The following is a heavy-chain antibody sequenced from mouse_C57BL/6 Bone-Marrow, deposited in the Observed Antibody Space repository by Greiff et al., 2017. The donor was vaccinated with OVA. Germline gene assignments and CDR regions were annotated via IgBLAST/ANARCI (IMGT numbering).Heavy chain of an antibody. D-gene: IGHD1-1*01. J-gene: IGHJ4*01. CDR1: GFSLSTFGMG. V-gene: IGHV8-8*01. CDR3: ARIYYYGSSYEYYAMDY. CDR2: IWWDDDK. Sequence: QVTLKESGPGILQPSQTLSLTCSFSGFSLSTFGMGVGWIRQPSGKGLEWLAHIWWDDDKYYNPALKSRLTISKDTSKNQVFLKIANVDTADTATYYCARIYYYGSSYEYYAMDYWGQGTSVTVSS.